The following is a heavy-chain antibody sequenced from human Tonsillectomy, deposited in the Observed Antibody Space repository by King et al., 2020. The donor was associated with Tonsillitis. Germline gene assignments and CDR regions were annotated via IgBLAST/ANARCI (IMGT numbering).Heavy chain of an antibody. V-gene: IGHV3-64D*06. CDR1: GFTFSSYA. CDR2: ISINGDNT. CDR3: RGVRGVTDNFFEY. Sequence: QLVQSGGGLVQPGGSLRLSCSASGFTFSSYAMHWVRQAPGKGLEYVSAISINGDNTNYADSVKGRFTISRDNSKNTVYLQMSSLRAEDTAVYFCRGVRGVTDNFFEYWGQGTLVTVSS. D-gene: IGHD3-10*01. J-gene: IGHJ4*02.